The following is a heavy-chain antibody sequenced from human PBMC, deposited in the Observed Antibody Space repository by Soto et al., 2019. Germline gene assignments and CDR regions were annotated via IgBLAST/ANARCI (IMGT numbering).Heavy chain of an antibody. CDR3: ARAKRGYSYGLTANYYYYGMDV. Sequence: QVQLVESGGGVVQPGRSLRLSCAASGFTFSSYAMHWVRQAPGKGLEWVAVISYDGSNKYYADSVKGRFTISRDNSKNTLYLQMNSLRAEDTAVYYCARAKRGYSYGLTANYYYYGMDVWGQGTTVTVSS. CDR2: ISYDGSNK. V-gene: IGHV3-30-3*01. CDR1: GFTFSSYA. D-gene: IGHD5-18*01. J-gene: IGHJ6*02.